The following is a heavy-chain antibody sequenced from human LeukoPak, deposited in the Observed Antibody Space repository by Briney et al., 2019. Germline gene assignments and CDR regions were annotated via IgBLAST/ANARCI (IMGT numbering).Heavy chain of an antibody. D-gene: IGHD3-3*01. Sequence: PGGSLRLSYTASTFTFSDDYMGWIRQAPGKGPEWVSSISPGSSYKFCADSVEGRFTISRDDAKNSVYLQMNNLRVDDTAVYYCATERLGIFEFWGQGSLVTVSS. CDR2: ISPGSSYK. J-gene: IGHJ4*02. V-gene: IGHV3-11*05. CDR1: TFTFSDDY. CDR3: ATERLGIFEF.